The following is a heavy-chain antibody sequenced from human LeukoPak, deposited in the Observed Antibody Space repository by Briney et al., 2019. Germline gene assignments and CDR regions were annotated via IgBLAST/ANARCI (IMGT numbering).Heavy chain of an antibody. J-gene: IGHJ3*02. CDR1: GFTFGSYA. D-gene: IGHD2-15*01. Sequence: GGPLRLSWAAPGFTFGSYAMPGVGRAPAKGLEGGAVISYDGSNKYYADSVKGRFTISRDNSKNTLYLQMNSLRAEDTAVYYCARTRGGSSAAFDIWGQGTMVTVSS. V-gene: IGHV3-30*04. CDR2: ISYDGSNK. CDR3: ARTRGGSSAAFDI.